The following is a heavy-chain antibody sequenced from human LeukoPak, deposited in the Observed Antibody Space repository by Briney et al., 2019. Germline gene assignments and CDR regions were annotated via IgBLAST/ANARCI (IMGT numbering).Heavy chain of an antibody. CDR1: GGSISSYY. D-gene: IGHD3-22*01. CDR2: IYTSGST. CDR3: ASMYYYDTSGYPDAFDI. Sequence: SETLSLTCTVSGGSISSYYWSWIRQPPGKGLEWIGYIYTSGSTNYNPSLKSRVTISVDTSKNQFSLKLSSVTAADTAVYYCASMYYYDTSGYPDAFDIWGQGTMVTVSS. V-gene: IGHV4-4*09. J-gene: IGHJ3*02.